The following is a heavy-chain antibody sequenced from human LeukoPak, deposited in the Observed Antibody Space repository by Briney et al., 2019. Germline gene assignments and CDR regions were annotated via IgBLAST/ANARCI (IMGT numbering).Heavy chain of an antibody. CDR3: ARVGHFYHNSGYYLYKDAFDI. J-gene: IGHJ3*02. CDR2: IYYSGST. CDR1: GGSISSSSYY. Sequence: SETLSLTCTVSGGSISSSSYYWGWIRQPPGKGLEWIGSIYYSGSTYYNPSLKSRVTISVDTSKNQFSLKLSSVTAADTAVYYCARVGHFYHNSGYYLYKDAFDIWGQGTMVTVSS. V-gene: IGHV4-39*01. D-gene: IGHD3-22*01.